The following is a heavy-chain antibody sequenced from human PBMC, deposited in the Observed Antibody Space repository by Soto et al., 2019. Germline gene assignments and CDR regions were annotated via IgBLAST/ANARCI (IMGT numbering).Heavy chain of an antibody. CDR2: ISGSGGST. J-gene: IGHJ4*02. D-gene: IGHD1-26*01. CDR1: GFTFSSYA. V-gene: IGHV3-23*01. CDR3: AKDQGGSGSYYVLVDY. Sequence: PGGSLRLSCAASGFTFSSYAMSWVRQAPGKGLEWVSAISGSGGSTYYADSVKGRFTISRDNSKNTLYLQMNSLRAEDTAVYYCAKDQGGSGSYYVLVDYWGQGTLVTVSS.